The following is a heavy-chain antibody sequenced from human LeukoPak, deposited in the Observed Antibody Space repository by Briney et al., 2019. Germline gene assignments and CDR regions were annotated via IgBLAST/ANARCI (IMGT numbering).Heavy chain of an antibody. CDR1: GGSVSSSLNK. CDR2: ISCGSA. Sequence: SETLSLTCSVSGGSVSSSLNKWSWIRQPPGKGLEWNGEISCGSASYNPSLRSRVTISIDTSTNQFSLTLDSVTAADTAVYYCATEAECSGGSCYSYGWFDPWGQGTQVIVSS. V-gene: IGHV4-61*01. J-gene: IGHJ5*02. D-gene: IGHD2-15*01. CDR3: ATEAECSGGSCYSYGWFDP.